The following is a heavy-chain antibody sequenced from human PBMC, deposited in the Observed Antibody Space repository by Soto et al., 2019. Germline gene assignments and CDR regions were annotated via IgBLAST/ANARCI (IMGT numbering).Heavy chain of an antibody. CDR2: INYSGST. J-gene: IGHJ4*02. CDR1: GGSISSSSYY. Sequence: SETLSLTCTVSGGSISSSSYYWGWIRQPPGKGLEWIGSINYSGSTYYNPSLKSRVTISVDTSKDQFSLQLSSVTAADTAVYYCARTRATPASRNLDYWGQGTLVTVSS. V-gene: IGHV4-39*01. CDR3: ARTRATPASRNLDY. D-gene: IGHD1-1*01.